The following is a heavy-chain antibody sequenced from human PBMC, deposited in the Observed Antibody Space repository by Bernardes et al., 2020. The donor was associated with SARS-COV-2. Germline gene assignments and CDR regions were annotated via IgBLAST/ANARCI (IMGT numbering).Heavy chain of an antibody. Sequence: GGSLRLSCADSGFTFTSYGMHWVRQAPGKGLEWVAVISYDERSIYYADSVRGRFTISKDNSKSTVYLQMNSLRPEDTAVYYCAKDLSTYYYDNSGHYSLFDFWGQGTLVTVSS. D-gene: IGHD3-22*01. CDR1: GFTFTSYG. J-gene: IGHJ4*02. V-gene: IGHV3-30*04. CDR2: ISYDERSI. CDR3: AKDLSTYYYDNSGHYSLFDF.